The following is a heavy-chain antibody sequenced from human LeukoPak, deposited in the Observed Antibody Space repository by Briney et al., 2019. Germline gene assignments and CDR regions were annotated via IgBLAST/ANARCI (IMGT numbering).Heavy chain of an antibody. V-gene: IGHV1-18*01. CDR2: ISAYNGNT. J-gene: IGHJ6*02. CDR1: GYTFTSYG. Sequence: ASVKVSCKASGYTFTSYGISWVRQAPGQGLEWMGWISAYNGNTNYAQKLQGRVTMTTDTSTSTAYMELRSLRSDDTAVYYCARDTGGDFWSGYYQFPTHYGMDVWGQGTTVTVSS. D-gene: IGHD3-3*01. CDR3: ARDTGGDFWSGYYQFPTHYGMDV.